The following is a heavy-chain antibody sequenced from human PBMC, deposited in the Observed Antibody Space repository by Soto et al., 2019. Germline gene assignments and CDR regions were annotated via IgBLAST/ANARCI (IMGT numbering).Heavy chain of an antibody. Sequence: SGPTLGNPTQTLTLTCTFSGFSLSTSGMCVSWIRQPPGKALERLALIDWDDDKYYSTSLKTRLTISKDTSKNQVVLTMTNMDPVDTATYYCARIYKIAAAGTWWFNPWGQGTLVTVSS. CDR1: GFSLSTSGMC. D-gene: IGHD6-13*01. CDR3: ARIYKIAAAGTWWFNP. V-gene: IGHV2-70*01. CDR2: IDWDDDK. J-gene: IGHJ5*02.